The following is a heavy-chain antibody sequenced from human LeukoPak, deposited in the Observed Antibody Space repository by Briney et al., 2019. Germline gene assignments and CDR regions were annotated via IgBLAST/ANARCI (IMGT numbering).Heavy chain of an antibody. CDR1: GFTVGNNH. CDR3: ATRAVAAPY. D-gene: IGHD6-19*01. J-gene: IGHJ4*02. V-gene: IGHV3-66*01. CDR2: IYSGGNT. Sequence: GGSLRLSCAASGFTVGNNHMDWVRQAPGKGLEWVSLIYSGGNTQYADSVKGRFIIFRDSSKNTLYLQMNSLRVEDTAVYYCATRAVAAPYWGQGTLVTVSS.